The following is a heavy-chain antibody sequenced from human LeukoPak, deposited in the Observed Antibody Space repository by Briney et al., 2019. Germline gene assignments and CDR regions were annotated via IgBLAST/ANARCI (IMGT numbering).Heavy chain of an antibody. CDR2: ISAYNGNT. V-gene: IGHV1-18*01. D-gene: IGHD3-16*01. J-gene: IGHJ4*02. CDR3: ASNLGGGYYFDY. Sequence: ASVKVSCKASGYTFTSYGISWVRQAPGQGLEWMGWISAYNGNTNYAQKLQGRVTMTRDTSISTAYMELSRLRSDDTAVYYCASNLGGGYYFDYWGQGTLVTVSS. CDR1: GYTFTSYG.